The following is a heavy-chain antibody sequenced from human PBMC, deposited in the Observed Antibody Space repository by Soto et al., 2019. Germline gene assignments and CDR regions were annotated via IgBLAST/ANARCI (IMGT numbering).Heavy chain of an antibody. Sequence: GESLKISCKGSGYSFTDYWIDWVRQMPGKGLEWMGIIYPGDSDTRYSPSFQGQVTISADKSTGTAYLQLNSLKASDTAMYYCARHGGCSITFLQCPVDYWGQGTLVTVSS. CDR1: GYSFTDYW. CDR3: ARHGGCSITFLQCPVDY. J-gene: IGHJ4*02. CDR2: IYPGDSDT. V-gene: IGHV5-51*01. D-gene: IGHD2-2*01.